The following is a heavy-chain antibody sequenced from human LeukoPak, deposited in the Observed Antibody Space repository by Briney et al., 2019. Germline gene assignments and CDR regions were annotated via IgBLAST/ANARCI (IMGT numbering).Heavy chain of an antibody. CDR3: ARDRPNTYTSDYYAGY. V-gene: IGHV1-46*01. D-gene: IGHD3-22*01. CDR2: INPSGGST. Sequence: ASVKVSCKASGYTFTNYYIHWVRQAPGQGLEWMGRINPSGGSTTYAQKFQGRVTMTRDTSTSTVYMELSSLKSEDTAVYYCARDRPNTYTSDYYAGYWGQGTLVTVSS. J-gene: IGHJ4*02. CDR1: GYTFTNYY.